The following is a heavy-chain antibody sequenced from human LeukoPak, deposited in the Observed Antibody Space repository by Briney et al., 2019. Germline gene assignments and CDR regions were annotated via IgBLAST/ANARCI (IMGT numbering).Heavy chain of an antibody. CDR1: ASTLTGYY. J-gene: IGHJ4*02. V-gene: IGHV1-2*02. D-gene: IGHD5-18*01. CDR3: ASPSTNGGYSYGYLY. Sequence: SVKVSCKASASTLTGYYMHWVRHAPGHGLEWMGWINPNSGGTNYAQKFQGRVTMTRDTSSSTAYMELSRLRSDDTAVDYCASPSTNGGYSYGYLYWGQGTLVTVSS. CDR2: INPNSGGT.